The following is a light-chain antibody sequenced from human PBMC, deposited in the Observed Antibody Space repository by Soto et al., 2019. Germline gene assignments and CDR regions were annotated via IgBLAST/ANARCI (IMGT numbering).Light chain of an antibody. V-gene: IGLV2-14*01. Sequence: QSALTQPASVSGSPGQSITISCTGTSSDVGGYNYVSWYQQHPGKAPKLMIYEVSNRPSGVSNRFSGSKSGNTAYLTISGLQAEDEADYYCSSYTSSSTPVVFGGGTQLTFL. J-gene: IGLJ2*01. CDR1: SSDVGGYNY. CDR2: EVS. CDR3: SSYTSSSTPVV.